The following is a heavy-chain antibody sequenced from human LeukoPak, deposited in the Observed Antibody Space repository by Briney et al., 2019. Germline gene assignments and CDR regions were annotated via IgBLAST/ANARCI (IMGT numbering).Heavy chain of an antibody. J-gene: IGHJ4*02. CDR1: GGSISSGGYS. D-gene: IGHD2-21*02. CDR3: ARWTSRGGDCHILDY. CDR2: IYHSGST. V-gene: IGHV4-30-2*02. Sequence: PSETLSLTCAVSGGSISSGGYSWSWIRQPPGKGLEWIGYIYHSGSTYYNPSLKSRVTISVDRSKNQFSLKLSSVTAADTAVYYCARWTSRGGDCHILDYWGQGILVTVSS.